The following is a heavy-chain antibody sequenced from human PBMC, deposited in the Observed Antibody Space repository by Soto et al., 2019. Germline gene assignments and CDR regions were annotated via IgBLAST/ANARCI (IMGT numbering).Heavy chain of an antibody. V-gene: IGHV3-23*01. CDR3: AKDSSGWPKYYFDY. Sequence: EVQLLESGGGLVQPGGSLRLSCAASGFTFSSYAMSWVRQAPGKGLEWVSAITGSGGTTYYADSVKGRFTISRDNFRNTLYLQMNSLRAEDTAVYYCAKDSSGWPKYYFDYWGQGTLVTVSS. D-gene: IGHD6-19*01. CDR2: ITGSGGTT. CDR1: GFTFSSYA. J-gene: IGHJ4*02.